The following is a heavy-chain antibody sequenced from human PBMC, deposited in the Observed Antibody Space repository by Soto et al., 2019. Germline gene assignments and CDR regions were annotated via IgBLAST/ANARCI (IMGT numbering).Heavy chain of an antibody. Sequence: GASVKVSCKPSGYTFTGYYIHWVRQAPGQGLEWMGWINRNSGGTKYAQKFEGRVTMTRDTSISTAYMELSSLRSDDTAVYYCARGGVGAGGYGMDVWGQGTTVTVSS. D-gene: IGHD1-26*01. CDR2: INRNSGGT. CDR1: GYTFTGYY. CDR3: ARGGVGAGGYGMDV. V-gene: IGHV1-2*02. J-gene: IGHJ6*02.